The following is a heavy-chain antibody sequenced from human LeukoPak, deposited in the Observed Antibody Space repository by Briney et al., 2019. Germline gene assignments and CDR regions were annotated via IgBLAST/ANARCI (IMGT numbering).Heavy chain of an antibody. Sequence: SQTLSLTCTVSGGSISSYYWSWIRQPPGKGLEWIEYIYYSGSTNYNPSLKSRVTISVDTSKNQFSLKLSSVTAADTAVYYCARSPYSSSWYPPPWEWGQGTLVTVSS. CDR2: IYYSGST. V-gene: IGHV4-59*01. CDR3: ARSPYSSSWYPPPWE. J-gene: IGHJ4*02. CDR1: GGSISSYY. D-gene: IGHD6-13*01.